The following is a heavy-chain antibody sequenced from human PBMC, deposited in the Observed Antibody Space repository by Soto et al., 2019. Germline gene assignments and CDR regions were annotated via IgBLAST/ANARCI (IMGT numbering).Heavy chain of an antibody. CDR1: GFTFSSYW. CDR3: AREVRGVSAYYYFMDV. CDR2: IKQDGSEK. Sequence: EVQLVESGGGLVQPGGSLRLSCAASGFTFSSYWMSWVRQAPGKGLDWVANIKQDGSEKYYVDSVKGRFTFSRDNAKNSLYVQMNSLRAEDTAVYYCAREVRGVSAYYYFMDVWGKGTTVSVSS. D-gene: IGHD3-10*01. J-gene: IGHJ6*03. V-gene: IGHV3-7*01.